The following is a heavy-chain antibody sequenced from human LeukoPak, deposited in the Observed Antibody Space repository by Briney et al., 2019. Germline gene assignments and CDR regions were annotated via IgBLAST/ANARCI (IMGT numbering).Heavy chain of an antibody. V-gene: IGHV3-23*01. CDR1: GFTFSSHA. J-gene: IGHJ4*02. D-gene: IGHD3-22*01. CDR2: ISGSDDST. CDR3: AKEPYDSSGYYDY. Sequence: RPGGSLRLSCAASGFTFSSHAMSWVRQAPGKGLEWVSAISGSDDSTYYASSVKGRFTISRDNSKNTLYLQMNSLRAEDTAVYYCAKEPYDSSGYYDYWGQGTLVTVSS.